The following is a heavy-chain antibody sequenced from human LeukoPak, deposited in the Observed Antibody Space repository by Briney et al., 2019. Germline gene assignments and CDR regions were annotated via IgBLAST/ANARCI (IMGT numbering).Heavy chain of an antibody. V-gene: IGHV4-59*01. D-gene: IGHD3-22*01. Sequence: SETLSLTCTVSGGSISSYYWSWIRHPPGKGLEWIGYIYYSGTINYNPSLKSRVTISVDTSKNQCSLKLSSVTAADTAVYYCAGGGGSGYLKSTYWGQGTLVTVSS. CDR2: IYYSGTI. CDR1: GGSISSYY. CDR3: AGGGGSGYLKSTY. J-gene: IGHJ4*02.